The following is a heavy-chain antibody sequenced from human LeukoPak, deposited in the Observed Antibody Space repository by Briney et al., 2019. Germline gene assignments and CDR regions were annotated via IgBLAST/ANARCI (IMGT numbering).Heavy chain of an antibody. CDR2: INPNSGGT. D-gene: IGHD6-19*01. V-gene: IGHV1-2*02. CDR1: GYTFTGYY. Sequence: ASVKVSCKASGYTFTGYYMHWVRQAPGHGLEWMGWINPNSGGTNYAQKFQGRVTMTRDTSISTAYMELSRLRSDDTAVYYCARVWQWLGLRYYGMDVWGQGTTVTVSS. J-gene: IGHJ6*02. CDR3: ARVWQWLGLRYYGMDV.